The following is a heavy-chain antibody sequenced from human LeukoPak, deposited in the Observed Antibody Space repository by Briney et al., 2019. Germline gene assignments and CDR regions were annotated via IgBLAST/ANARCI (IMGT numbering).Heavy chain of an antibody. CDR3: AREGYYGSGSPPSLYFDY. Sequence: GGSLRLSCAASGFIFRSYAMSWVRQVPGKGLEWVSAISGNGGNTYYADSVKGRFTISRDNSRSTLYLQMNSLRPEDTAIYYCAREGYYGSGSPPSLYFDYWGQGTLVTVSS. V-gene: IGHV3-23*01. J-gene: IGHJ4*02. CDR2: ISGNGGNT. CDR1: GFIFRSYA. D-gene: IGHD3-10*01.